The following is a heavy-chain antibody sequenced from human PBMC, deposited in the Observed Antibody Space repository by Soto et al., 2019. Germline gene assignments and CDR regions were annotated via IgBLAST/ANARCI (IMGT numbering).Heavy chain of an antibody. D-gene: IGHD3-10*01. V-gene: IGHV4-31*03. Sequence: QVQLQESGPGLVKPSQTLSLTCTVSGGSISSGDYYWNWIRQHPGKGLEWIGYIYNSGSTYYNPSLKSRVTISEETSKSQFALRLSSVTAAATAVYYCARGITMVRGVGLVYFHYWGQGTLVTVSS. J-gene: IGHJ4*02. CDR2: IYNSGST. CDR3: ARGITMVRGVGLVYFHY. CDR1: GGSISSGDYY.